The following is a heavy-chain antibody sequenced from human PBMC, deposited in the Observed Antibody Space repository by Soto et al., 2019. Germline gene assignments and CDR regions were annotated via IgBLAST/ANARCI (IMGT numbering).Heavy chain of an antibody. CDR2: ISPKSGGT. J-gene: IGHJ4*02. CDR1: GYTFTGYY. Sequence: QVQLVQSGAEVKESGASVKVSCKASGYTFTGYYIHWVRQAPGQGLEGAGEISPKSGGTRYAQKFQGRVAMAKDTSITTVYMELSNLSPDDPAVYYCGRGRSGELVVFYWGQGTLVTVHS. CDR3: GRGRSGELVVFY. D-gene: IGHD1-7*01. V-gene: IGHV1-2*02.